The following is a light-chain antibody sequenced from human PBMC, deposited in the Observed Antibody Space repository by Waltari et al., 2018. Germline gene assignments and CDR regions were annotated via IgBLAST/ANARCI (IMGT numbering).Light chain of an antibody. J-gene: IGKJ4*01. V-gene: IGKV1-9*01. CDR2: AAS. CDR1: QGISSY. CDR3: RQLNSYPLP. Sequence: DIQLTQSPSFLSASVGDRVTITCRASQGISSYLAWYQQKPVKAPKLLNYAASTLQSGVPSRFSGSGAGAEFTLTISSLQPEDFATVYCRQLNSYPLPFGRGTKVEVK.